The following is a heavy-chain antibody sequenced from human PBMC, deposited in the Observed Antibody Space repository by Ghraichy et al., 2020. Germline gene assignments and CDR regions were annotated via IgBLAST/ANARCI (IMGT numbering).Heavy chain of an antibody. CDR3: ARDRPVWKGYYYYGMDV. CDR1: GFTFRDHY. CDR2: TRNKANSYTT. Sequence: GGSLRLSCAASGFTFRDHYMDWVRQAPGKGLEWVGRTRNKANSYTTEYAASVKGRFTISRDDSKNSLYLQMNSLKTEDTAVYYCARDRPVWKGYYYYGMDVWGQGTTVTVSS. D-gene: IGHD1-1*01. V-gene: IGHV3-72*01. J-gene: IGHJ6*02.